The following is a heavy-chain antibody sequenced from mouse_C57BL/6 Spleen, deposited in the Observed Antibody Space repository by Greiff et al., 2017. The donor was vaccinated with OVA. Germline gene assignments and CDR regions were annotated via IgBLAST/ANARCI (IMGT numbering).Heavy chain of an antibody. CDR3: ARAYSNYGYYAMDY. J-gene: IGHJ4*01. Sequence: EVKLVESGGGLVKPGGSLKLSCAASGFTFSDYGMHWVRQAPEKGLEWVAYISSGSSTIYYADTVKGRFTISRDNAKNTLFLQMTSLRSEDTAMYYCARAYSNYGYYAMDYWGQGTSVTVSS. CDR2: ISSGSSTI. V-gene: IGHV5-17*01. D-gene: IGHD2-5*01. CDR1: GFTFSDYG.